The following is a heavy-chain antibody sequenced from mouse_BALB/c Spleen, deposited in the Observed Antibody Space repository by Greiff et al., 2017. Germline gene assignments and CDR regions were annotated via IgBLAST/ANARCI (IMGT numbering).Heavy chain of an antibody. CDR2: INPYNDGT. V-gene: IGHV1-14*01. CDR1: GYTFTSYV. J-gene: IGHJ4*01. Sequence: EVQLQQSGPELVKPGASVKMSCKASGYTFTSYVMHWVKQKPGQGLEWIGYINPYNDGTKYNEKFKGKATLTSDKSSSTAYMELSSLTSEDSAFYNCARAGTPRPPHYYPMDYWGQETSVTVSS. D-gene: IGHD3-2*01. CDR3: ARAGTPRPPHYYPMDY.